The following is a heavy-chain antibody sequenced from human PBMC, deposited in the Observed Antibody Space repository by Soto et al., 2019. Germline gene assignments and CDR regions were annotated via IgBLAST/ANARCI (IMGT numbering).Heavy chain of an antibody. CDR3: ARDVATSGSEFDY. CDR1: GFTLSSYW. V-gene: IGHV3-74*01. Sequence: GGSLRLSCAASGFTLSSYWMHWVRQAPGKGLVWVSRINRDGSRTSYADSVKGRFTISRDNAKNTLYLQMNSLRADDTAVYYCARDVATSGSEFDYWGQGTLVTVSS. J-gene: IGHJ4*02. CDR2: INRDGSRT. D-gene: IGHD5-12*01.